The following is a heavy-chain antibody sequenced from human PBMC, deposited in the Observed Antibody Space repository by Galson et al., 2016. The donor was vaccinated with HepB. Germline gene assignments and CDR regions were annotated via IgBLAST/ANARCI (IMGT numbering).Heavy chain of an antibody. V-gene: IGHV1-69*04. J-gene: IGHJ4*02. Sequence: SVKVSCKASGGTFNSYAIHWMRQAPGQGLEWMGRIVPVFGIANYAQKFQGRVSITADKSTSAAYMELSSLRSEDTAIYYCARASGLQDFWGQGTLVTVSS. CDR2: IVPVFGIA. CDR1: GGTFNSYA. CDR3: ARASGLQDF.